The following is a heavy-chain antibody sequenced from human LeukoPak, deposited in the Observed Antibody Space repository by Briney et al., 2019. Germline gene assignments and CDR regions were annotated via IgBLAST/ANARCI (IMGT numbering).Heavy chain of an antibody. V-gene: IGHV3-21*01. CDR2: ISSSSSYI. Sequence: GGSLRLSCAASGFTFSSYSMNWVRQAPGKGLEWVSSISSSSSYIYYADSVEGRFTISRDNAKNSLYLQMNSLRAEDTAVYYCARDRSIVGAKWFDYWGQGTLVTVSS. CDR3: ARDRSIVGAKWFDY. J-gene: IGHJ4*02. CDR1: GFTFSSYS. D-gene: IGHD1-26*01.